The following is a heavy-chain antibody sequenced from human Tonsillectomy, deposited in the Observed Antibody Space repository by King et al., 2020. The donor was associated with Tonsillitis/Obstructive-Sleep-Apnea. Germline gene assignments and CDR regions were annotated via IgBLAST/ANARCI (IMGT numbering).Heavy chain of an antibody. Sequence: VQLVESGGGLIQPGGSLRLSCAASGFTVSSNYMSWVRQAPGKGLEWVSVIYSGGSTYYADSVKGRFTISRDNSKNTLYLQMNSLRAEDTAVYYCARAIPREYSGYDTDYYYYYMDVWGKGTTVTVSS. J-gene: IGHJ6*03. CDR3: ARAIPREYSGYDTDYYYYYMDV. D-gene: IGHD5-12*01. CDR2: IYSGGST. CDR1: GFTVSSNY. V-gene: IGHV3-53*01.